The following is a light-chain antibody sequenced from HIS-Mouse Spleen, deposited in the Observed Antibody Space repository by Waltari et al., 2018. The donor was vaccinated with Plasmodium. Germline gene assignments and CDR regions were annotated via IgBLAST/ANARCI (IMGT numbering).Light chain of an antibody. CDR3: QQYNNWSFT. CDR1: QSVSSN. CDR2: GAS. Sequence: EIVMTQSPATLSVSPRERATLSCRASQSVSSNLAWYQQKPGQAPRLLIYGASTRAPGIPARFSGSGSGTEFTLTISSLQSEDFAVYYCQQYNNWSFTFGPGTKVDIK. V-gene: IGKV3-15*01. J-gene: IGKJ3*01.